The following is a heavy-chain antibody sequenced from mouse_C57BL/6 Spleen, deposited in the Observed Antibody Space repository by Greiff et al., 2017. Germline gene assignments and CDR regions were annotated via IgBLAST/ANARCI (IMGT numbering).Heavy chain of an antibody. Sequence: QVQLQQSGAELVKPGASVKISCKASGYAFSSYWMNWVKQRPGQGLEWIGQIYPGDGDPNYNGQFKGKDTLTADNSSSTAYMQLSSLTSEDSAFYFCARSDWNGYWGQGTTLTVSS. V-gene: IGHV1-80*01. D-gene: IGHD4-1*01. CDR2: IYPGDGDP. CDR1: GYAFSSYW. CDR3: ARSDWNGY. J-gene: IGHJ2*01.